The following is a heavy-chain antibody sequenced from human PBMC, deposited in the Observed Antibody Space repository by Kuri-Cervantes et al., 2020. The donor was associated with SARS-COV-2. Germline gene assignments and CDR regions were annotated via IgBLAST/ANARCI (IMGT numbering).Heavy chain of an antibody. CDR3: ARDRPSNYYGSGSSLDAFDI. J-gene: IGHJ3*02. CDR1: GFTFGDYA. CDR2: ISSSSSYI. Sequence: GESLKISCTAPGFTFGDYAMSWVRQAPGKGLEWVSSISSSSSYIYYADSVKGRFTISRDNAKNSLYLQMNSLRAEDTAVYYCARDRPSNYYGSGSSLDAFDIWGQGTMVTVSS. V-gene: IGHV3-21*01. D-gene: IGHD3-10*01.